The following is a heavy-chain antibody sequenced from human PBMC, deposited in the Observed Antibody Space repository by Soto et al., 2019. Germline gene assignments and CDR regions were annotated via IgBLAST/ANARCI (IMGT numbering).Heavy chain of an antibody. CDR1: GFTFSSYA. V-gene: IGHV3-30-3*01. Sequence: QVQLVESGGGVVQPGRSLRLSCAASGFTFSSYAMHWVRQAPGKGLEWVAVISYDGSKKHYADSVKGRFTISRDNSKNTLYLQMNSLRAEDTAVYYCAREGYSSGWDGAFDIWGQGTMVTVSS. J-gene: IGHJ3*02. D-gene: IGHD6-19*01. CDR3: AREGYSSGWDGAFDI. CDR2: ISYDGSKK.